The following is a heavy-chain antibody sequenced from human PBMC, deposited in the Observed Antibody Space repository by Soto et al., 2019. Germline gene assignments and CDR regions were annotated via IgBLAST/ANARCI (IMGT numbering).Heavy chain of an antibody. CDR2: IKSKTDGGTT. Sequence: EVQLVESGGGLVKPGGSLRLSCAASGFTFSNAWMSWVRQAPGKGLEWVGRIKSKTDGGTTDYAAPVKGRFTISRDDSKNTLYLQMNSPKTEDTAVYYCTTDEAPYYDFWSGSQRVDYWGQGTLVTVSS. D-gene: IGHD3-3*01. V-gene: IGHV3-15*01. CDR1: GFTFSNAW. J-gene: IGHJ4*02. CDR3: TTDEAPYYDFWSGSQRVDY.